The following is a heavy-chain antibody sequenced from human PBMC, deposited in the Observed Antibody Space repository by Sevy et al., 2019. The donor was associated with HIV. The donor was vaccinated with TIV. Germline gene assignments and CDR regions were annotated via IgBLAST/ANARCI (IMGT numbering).Heavy chain of an antibody. V-gene: IGHV3-74*01. Sequence: GGSLRLSCAASGFTFSSYWMHWVRQAPGKGLVWVSRINSDGSSTSYADSVKGRFTISRDNAKNTLYLQMNSLRAEGTAVYYCARADSSSPYYYYYGMDVWGQGTTVTVSS. CDR1: GFTFSSYW. CDR2: INSDGSST. CDR3: ARADSSSPYYYYYGMDV. D-gene: IGHD6-6*01. J-gene: IGHJ6*02.